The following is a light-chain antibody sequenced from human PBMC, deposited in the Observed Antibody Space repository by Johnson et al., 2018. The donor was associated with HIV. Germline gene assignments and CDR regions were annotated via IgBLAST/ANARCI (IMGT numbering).Light chain of an antibody. CDR1: SSTIGNNY. V-gene: IGLV1-51*02. Sequence: QSVLTQPPSVSAAPGQKVTISCSGSSSTIGNNYVSWYQVLPGTAPKLLIYKNNERPSGIPDRFSGSKSCTSATLAITGLQTGDEADYYCGTWDTSLSAGGVFGTGTKVTVL. J-gene: IGLJ1*01. CDR2: KNN. CDR3: GTWDTSLSAGGV.